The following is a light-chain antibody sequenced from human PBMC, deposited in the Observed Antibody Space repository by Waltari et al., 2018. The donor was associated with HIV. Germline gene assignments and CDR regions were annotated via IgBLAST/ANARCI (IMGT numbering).Light chain of an antibody. V-gene: IGLV2-23*01. Sequence: QSALTQSASVSGSPGQSITISCIGTSSDVGGYSLVSWYQHHPGKAPQLLIFEDTERPSGVSNRFSASKSGTTASLTISGLLAEDAADYYCCSYGGFTTYVFGSGTKVTVL. J-gene: IGLJ1*01. CDR1: SSDVGGYSL. CDR2: EDT. CDR3: CSYGGFTTYV.